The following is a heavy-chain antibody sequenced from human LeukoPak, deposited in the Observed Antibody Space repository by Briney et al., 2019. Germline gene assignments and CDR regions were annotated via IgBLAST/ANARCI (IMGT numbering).Heavy chain of an antibody. Sequence: GGSLRLSCAASGFIFSSYAMSWVRQAPGKGLEWVSGIRAGGDSTYYADSVRGRFTISRDNAKNSLYLQMNSLRAEDTAVYYCARGYSGSYEGWGQGTLVTVSS. D-gene: IGHD1-26*01. CDR2: IRAGGDST. J-gene: IGHJ4*02. V-gene: IGHV3-23*01. CDR3: ARGYSGSYEG. CDR1: GFIFSSYA.